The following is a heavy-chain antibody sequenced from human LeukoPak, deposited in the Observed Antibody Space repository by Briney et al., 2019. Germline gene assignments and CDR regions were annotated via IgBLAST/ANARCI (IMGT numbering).Heavy chain of an antibody. CDR2: ISSSSSYI. V-gene: IGHV3-21*01. J-gene: IGHJ4*02. D-gene: IGHD3-10*01. CDR3: ASGDYYGSGSYWAPFDY. Sequence: GGSLRLSCAASGFTFSSYSMNWVRRAPGKGLEWVSSISSSSSYIYYADSVKGRFTISRDNAKNSLYLQMNSLRAEDTAVYYCASGDYYGSGSYWAPFDYWGQGTLVTVSS. CDR1: GFTFSSYS.